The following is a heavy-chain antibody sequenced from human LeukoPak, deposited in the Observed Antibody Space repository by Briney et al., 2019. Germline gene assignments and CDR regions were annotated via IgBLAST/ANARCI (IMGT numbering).Heavy chain of an antibody. CDR2: ISSSSSTI. CDR1: GFTFSSYS. CDR3: ARDKSRDYVWGSEPDAFDI. Sequence: GGSLRLSCAASGFTFSSYSMNWVRQAPGKGLEWVSYISSSSSTIYYADSVKGRFTISRDNAKNSLYLQMNSLRAEDTAVYYCARDKSRDYVWGSEPDAFDIWGQGTMVTVSS. D-gene: IGHD3-16*01. J-gene: IGHJ3*02. V-gene: IGHV3-48*04.